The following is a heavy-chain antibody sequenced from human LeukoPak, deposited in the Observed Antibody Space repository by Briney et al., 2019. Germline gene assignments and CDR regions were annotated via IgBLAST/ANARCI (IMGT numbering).Heavy chain of an antibody. V-gene: IGHV5-51*01. CDR2: IYPGDSDT. D-gene: IGHD3-22*01. Sequence: GESLKISCKGSGYSFISYWIGWAGQMPGKGLDWMVIIYPGDSDTRDSPSFQGQLTISADKSISTAYLQWSSLKASDTAMYYCARRYDSTPLFDYWGQGTLVTVSS. CDR3: ARRYDSTPLFDY. CDR1: GYSFISYW. J-gene: IGHJ4*02.